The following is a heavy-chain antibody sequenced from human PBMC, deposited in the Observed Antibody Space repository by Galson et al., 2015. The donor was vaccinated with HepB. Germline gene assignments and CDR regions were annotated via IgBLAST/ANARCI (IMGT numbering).Heavy chain of an antibody. V-gene: IGHV3-74*01. CDR3: ATRPPHGDFVILDY. CDR1: GFSFSGYW. Sequence: SLRLSCATSGFSFSGYWMHWVRQPPGKGLVWVSRISGDGSITYYVDSVKGRFTISRDNAKNTLYLQMNSLRAEDTAVYYCATRPPHGDFVILDYWGQGTLVTVSS. CDR2: ISGDGSIT. D-gene: IGHD4-17*01. J-gene: IGHJ4*02.